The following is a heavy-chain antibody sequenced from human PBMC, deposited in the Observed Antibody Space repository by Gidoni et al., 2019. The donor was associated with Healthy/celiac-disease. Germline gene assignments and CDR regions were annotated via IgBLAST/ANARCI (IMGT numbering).Heavy chain of an antibody. D-gene: IGHD2-15*01. CDR1: GFTFSSYG. V-gene: IGHV3-33*01. J-gene: IGHJ4*02. CDR2: IWYDGSNK. CDR3: ARDPSGCSGGSCYSGLGYYFDY. Sequence: QVQLVESGGGVVQPGRSLRLSCAASGFTFSSYGMHWVRQAPGKGLEWVAVIWYDGSNKYYADSVKGRFTISRDNSKNTLYLQMNSLRAEDTAVYYCARDPSGCSGGSCYSGLGYYFDYWGQGTLVTVSS.